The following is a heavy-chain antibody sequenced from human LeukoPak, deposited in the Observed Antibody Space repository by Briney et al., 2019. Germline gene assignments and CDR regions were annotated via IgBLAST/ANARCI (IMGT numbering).Heavy chain of an antibody. D-gene: IGHD6-19*01. V-gene: IGHV1-2*02. CDR1: GYTFTDYH. CDR3: TRFRHVAVAGTPHFDY. J-gene: IGHJ4*02. CDR2: INPNSGGT. Sequence: ASVKVSCKASGYTFTDYHIHWVRQAPGQGPEWMGWINPNSGGTNYAEKFHGRLTTTRDTSISTAFMELSGLRSDDTAVYYCTRFRHVAVAGTPHFDYWGQGALVTASS.